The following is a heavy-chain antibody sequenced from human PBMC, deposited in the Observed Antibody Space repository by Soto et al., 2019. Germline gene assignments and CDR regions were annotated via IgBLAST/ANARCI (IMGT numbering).Heavy chain of an antibody. J-gene: IGHJ6*03. D-gene: IGHD2-2*01. V-gene: IGHV4-59*01. Sequence: PSETLSLTCTASGGSISSYYWSWIRQPPGKGLEWIGYIYYSGSTNYNPSLKSRVTISVDTSKNQFSLKLSSVTAADTAVYYCARAGQLLDYYYYYYMDVWGKGTTVTVSS. CDR2: IYYSGST. CDR3: ARAGQLLDYYYYYYMDV. CDR1: GGSISSYY.